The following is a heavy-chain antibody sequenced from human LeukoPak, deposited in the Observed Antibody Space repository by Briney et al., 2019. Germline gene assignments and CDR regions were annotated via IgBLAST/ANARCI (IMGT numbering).Heavy chain of an antibody. V-gene: IGHV3-23*01. CDR2: ISGSGGST. CDR3: AKDRTKYTGYVHFDY. D-gene: IGHD5-12*01. J-gene: IGHJ4*02. CDR1: GFTFNIYA. Sequence: GGSLRLSCAASGFTFNIYAMSWVRQAPGKGLEWVAGISGSGGSTGYADSVKGRFTISRDNSKNTLYLHMSSLRAEDTAVYYCAKDRTKYTGYVHFDYWGQGTLVTVSS.